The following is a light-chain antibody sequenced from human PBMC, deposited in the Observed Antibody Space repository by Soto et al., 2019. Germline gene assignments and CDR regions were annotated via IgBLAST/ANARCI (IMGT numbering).Light chain of an antibody. CDR2: LAS. CDR1: QAVNTR. Sequence: EIVLTQSPATLSSFPGDRVTLSCRASQAVNTRLAWYQHKPGQAPRLLIYLASNRAAGVPARFSGSGSGTDFTLTIRNVETEHFAVYYCHQRKSWPRTFGQGTKVDIK. J-gene: IGKJ1*01. V-gene: IGKV3-11*01. CDR3: HQRKSWPRT.